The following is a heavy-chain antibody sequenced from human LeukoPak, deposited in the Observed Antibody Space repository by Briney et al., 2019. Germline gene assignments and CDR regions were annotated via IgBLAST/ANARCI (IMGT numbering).Heavy chain of an antibody. CDR2: INLSGGST. Sequence: ASVKVSCKASGYTFTSYYMHWVRQAPGQGLEWMGIINLSGGSTSYAQKFQGRVTMTRDTSTSTVYMELSSLRSEDTAVYYCAREVGGHWFDPWGQGTLVTVSS. CDR1: GYTFTSYY. CDR3: AREVGGHWFDP. V-gene: IGHV1-46*01. D-gene: IGHD1-26*01. J-gene: IGHJ5*02.